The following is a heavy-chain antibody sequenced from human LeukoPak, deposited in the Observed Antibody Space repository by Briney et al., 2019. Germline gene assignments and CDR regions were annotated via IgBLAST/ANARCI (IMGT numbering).Heavy chain of an antibody. Sequence: GRSLRLSCAASGFTFGSYGMSWVRQAPGKGLEWVSVVSGSAFSTYYADSVKGRFTISRDNSKDTLYLQMNSLRAEDTAVYYCAKDTGSGYDYFSYYFDYWGQGTLVTVSS. CDR3: AKDTGSGYDYFSYYFDY. V-gene: IGHV3-23*01. D-gene: IGHD5-12*01. J-gene: IGHJ4*02. CDR2: VSGSAFST. CDR1: GFTFGSYG.